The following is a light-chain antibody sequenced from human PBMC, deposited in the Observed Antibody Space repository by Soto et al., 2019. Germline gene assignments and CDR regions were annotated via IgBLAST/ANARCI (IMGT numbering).Light chain of an antibody. J-gene: IGLJ2*01. CDR3: VAWDDSLNGVV. V-gene: IGLV1-44*01. CDR1: SSNIGSNT. CDR2: SNN. Sequence: QSVLTQPPSACGTPGQRVTISCSGSSSNIGSNTVNWYQQLPGTAPKLLIYSNNQRPSGVPDRFSGSKSGTSASLAISGLQSEDEADYYCVAWDDSLNGVVFGGGTKLTVL.